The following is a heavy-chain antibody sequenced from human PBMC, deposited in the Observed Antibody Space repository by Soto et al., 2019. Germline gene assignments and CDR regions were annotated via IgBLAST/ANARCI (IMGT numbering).Heavy chain of an antibody. CDR3: ARERYGPGAYYCDGMDV. CDR2: IWYDGSNK. J-gene: IGHJ6*02. D-gene: IGHD3-10*01. V-gene: IGHV3-33*01. CDR1: GFTFSSYG. Sequence: PGGSLRLSCAASGFTFSSYGMHWVRQAPGKGLEWVAVIWYDGSNKYYADSVKGRFTISRDNSKNTLYLQMNSLRAEDTAVYYFARERYGPGAYYCDGMDVWGQGTTVTVSS.